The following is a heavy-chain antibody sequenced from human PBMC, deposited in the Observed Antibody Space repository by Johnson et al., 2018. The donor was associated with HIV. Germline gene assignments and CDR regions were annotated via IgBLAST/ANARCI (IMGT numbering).Heavy chain of an antibody. V-gene: IGHV3-7*01. CDR1: GFTFSSYW. D-gene: IGHD3-16*01. Sequence: VQVVESGGGLVQPGGSLRLSCAASGFTFSSYWMSWVRQAPGKGLEWVANIKQDGSEKYYVDSVKGRFTISRDNAKNSLYLQMNSLRAEDTAVYYCASSNYYDQDAFDIWGQGTMVTVSS. CDR2: IKQDGSEK. J-gene: IGHJ3*02. CDR3: ASSNYYDQDAFDI.